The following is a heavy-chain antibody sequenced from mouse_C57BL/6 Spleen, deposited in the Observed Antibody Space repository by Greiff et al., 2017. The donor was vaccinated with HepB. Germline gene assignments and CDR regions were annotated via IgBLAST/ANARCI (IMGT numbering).Heavy chain of an antibody. CDR1: GFTFSSYA. J-gene: IGHJ4*01. CDR2: ISDGGSYT. D-gene: IGHD1-1*01. Sequence: DVMLVESGGGLVKPGGSLKLSCAASGFTFSSYAMSWVRQTPEKRLEWVATISDGGSYTYYPDNVKGRFTISRDNAKNNLYLQMSHLKSEDTAMYYCARGGDYYGSSYAMDYWGQGTSVTVSS. CDR3: ARGGDYYGSSYAMDY. V-gene: IGHV5-4*03.